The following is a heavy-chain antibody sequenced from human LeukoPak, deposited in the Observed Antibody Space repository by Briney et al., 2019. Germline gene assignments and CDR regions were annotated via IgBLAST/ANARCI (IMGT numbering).Heavy chain of an antibody. CDR1: GFTFSSYE. CDR3: ARDHGDLTGYYNDAFDI. Sequence: PGGSLRLSCAASGFTFSSYEMNWVRQAPGKGLEWVSYISSSGSTIYYADSVKGRFTISRDNAKNSLYLQMNSLRAEDTAVYYCARDHGDLTGYYNDAFDIWGQGTMVTVSS. J-gene: IGHJ3*02. D-gene: IGHD3-9*01. V-gene: IGHV3-48*03. CDR2: ISSSGSTI.